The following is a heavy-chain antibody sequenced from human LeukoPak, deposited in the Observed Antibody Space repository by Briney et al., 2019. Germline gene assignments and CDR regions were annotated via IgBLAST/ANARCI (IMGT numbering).Heavy chain of an antibody. CDR2: ISSSSSYI. Sequence: GGSLRLSCAASGFTFSSYWMSWVRQAPGKGLEWVSSISSSSSYIYYADSVKGRFTISRDNAKNSLYLQMNSLRAEDTAVYYCAREDSVAGALADYWGQGTLVTVSS. J-gene: IGHJ4*02. V-gene: IGHV3-21*01. CDR1: GFTFSSYW. CDR3: AREDSVAGALADY. D-gene: IGHD6-19*01.